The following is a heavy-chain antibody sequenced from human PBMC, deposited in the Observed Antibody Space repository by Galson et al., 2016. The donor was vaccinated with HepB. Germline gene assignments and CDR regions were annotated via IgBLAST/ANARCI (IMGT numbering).Heavy chain of an antibody. CDR3: ARDLGGSSCLDY. D-gene: IGHD6-6*01. CDR1: GFTFSSYG. J-gene: IGHJ4*02. V-gene: IGHV3-33*01. Sequence: SLRLSCAASGFTFSSYGMHWVRQAPGKGVEWMAVIWYDGINKYYGDSVQGRFTISRDNSRNTLYLQMNSLRAEDTAVYYCARDLGGSSCLDYWGQGTLVTVSS. CDR2: IWYDGINK.